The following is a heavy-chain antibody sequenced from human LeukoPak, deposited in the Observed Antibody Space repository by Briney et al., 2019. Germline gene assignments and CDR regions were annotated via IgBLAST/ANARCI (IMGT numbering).Heavy chain of an antibody. Sequence: ASVKVSCMASGGTFSSYAISWVGQAPGQGLEWMGWINAGNGNTKYSQEFQGRVTITRDTSASTAYMELSSLRSEDMAVYYCARSPKRYCSGGSCYGGGNWFDPWGQGTLVTVSS. V-gene: IGHV1-3*03. CDR1: GGTFSSYA. J-gene: IGHJ5*02. D-gene: IGHD2-15*01. CDR2: INAGNGNT. CDR3: ARSPKRYCSGGSCYGGGNWFDP.